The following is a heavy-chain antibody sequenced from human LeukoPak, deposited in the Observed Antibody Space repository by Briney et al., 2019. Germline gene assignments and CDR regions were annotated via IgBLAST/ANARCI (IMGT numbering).Heavy chain of an antibody. CDR1: GGSFSGYY. CDR2: INHSGST. CDR3: ARGRGSTCCLDY. Sequence: PSETLSLTCAVYGGSFSGYYWSWIRQPPGKGLEWIGEINHSGSTNYNPSLKSRVTISVDTSKNQFSLKLSSVTAADTAVYYCARGRGSTCCLDYWGQGTLVTVSS. V-gene: IGHV4-34*01. D-gene: IGHD2-2*01. J-gene: IGHJ4*02.